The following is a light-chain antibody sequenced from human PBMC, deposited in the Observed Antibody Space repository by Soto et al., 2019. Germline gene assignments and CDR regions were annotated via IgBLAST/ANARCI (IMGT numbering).Light chain of an antibody. CDR1: QSVSNN. CDR2: AAS. CDR3: LQHNSYPRA. Sequence: MTQSPATLSVSPGERATLSCRASQSVSNNLAWYQQKPGKAPKRLIYAASSLQSGVPSRFSGSGSGTEFTLTISSLQPEDFATYYCLQHNSYPRAFGQGTKVEIK. J-gene: IGKJ1*01. V-gene: IGKV1-17*01.